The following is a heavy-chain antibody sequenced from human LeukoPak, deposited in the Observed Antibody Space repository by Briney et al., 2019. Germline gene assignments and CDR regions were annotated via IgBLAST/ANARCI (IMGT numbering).Heavy chain of an antibody. J-gene: IGHJ4*02. V-gene: IGHV4-59*01. D-gene: IGHD3-22*01. CDR3: ARARDYYESSGYSY. Sequence: PSETLSLTCTVSGGSISSYYWSWIRQPPGKGLEWIGYIYYSGSTNYNPSLKSRVTISVDTSKNQFSLKLSSVTAADTAVYYCARARDYYESSGYSYWGQGTLATVSS. CDR1: GGSISSYY. CDR2: IYYSGST.